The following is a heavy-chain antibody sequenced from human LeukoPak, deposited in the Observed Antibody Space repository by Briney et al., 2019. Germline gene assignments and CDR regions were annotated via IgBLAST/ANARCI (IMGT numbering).Heavy chain of an antibody. Sequence: SVKVSCKASGGAFRNYAISWVRQAPGQGLEWMGGIIPIFGTANYAQKFQGRVTITADKSTSTAYMELSSLRSEDTAVYYCASNLWFGELSYYYYMDVWGKGTTVTVSS. V-gene: IGHV1-69*06. CDR1: GGAFRNYA. CDR2: IIPIFGTA. J-gene: IGHJ6*03. CDR3: ASNLWFGELSYYYYMDV. D-gene: IGHD3-10*01.